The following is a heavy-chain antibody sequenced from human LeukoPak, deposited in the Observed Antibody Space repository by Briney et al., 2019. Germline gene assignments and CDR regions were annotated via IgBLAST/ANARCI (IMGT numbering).Heavy chain of an antibody. D-gene: IGHD6-19*01. J-gene: IGHJ4*02. CDR1: GFTFNNYA. Sequence: PGESLKISCAASGFTFNNYAMTWVRQAPGKGLEWVSGIGDSGGGTYYADSVKGRFTISRDNSKNTLYLQMNSLRAEDTALYYCAKGGPRSGWYIFDCWGQGTLVTVSS. CDR2: IGDSGGGT. V-gene: IGHV3-23*01. CDR3: AKGGPRSGWYIFDC.